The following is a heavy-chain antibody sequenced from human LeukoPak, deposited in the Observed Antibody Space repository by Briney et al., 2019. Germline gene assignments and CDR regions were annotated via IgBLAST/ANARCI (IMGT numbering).Heavy chain of an antibody. V-gene: IGHV4-39*01. CDR3: ARQGRYYYDSSGYYYDY. Sequence: PETLSLTCTVSGGSISSSSYYWGWIRQPPGKGLEWIGSIYYSGSTYYNPSLKSRVTISVDTSKNQFSLKLSSVTAADTAVYYCARQGRYYYDSSGYYYDYWGQGTLVTVSS. J-gene: IGHJ4*02. CDR1: GGSISSSSYY. D-gene: IGHD3-22*01. CDR2: IYYSGST.